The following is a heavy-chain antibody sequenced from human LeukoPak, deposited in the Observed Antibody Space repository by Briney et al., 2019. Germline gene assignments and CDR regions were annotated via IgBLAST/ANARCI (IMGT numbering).Heavy chain of an antibody. CDR1: GFTFDDYG. Sequence: GGSLRLSCAASGFTFDDYGMSWVRQAPGKGLEWVSGINWNDGSTGYADSVKGRFTISRDNAKNSLYLQMNSLRAEDTALYHCARSRGAIYDFWSGYYGPDAFDIWGQGTMVTVSS. CDR2: INWNDGST. V-gene: IGHV3-20*01. CDR3: ARSRGAIYDFWSGYYGPDAFDI. J-gene: IGHJ3*02. D-gene: IGHD3-3*01.